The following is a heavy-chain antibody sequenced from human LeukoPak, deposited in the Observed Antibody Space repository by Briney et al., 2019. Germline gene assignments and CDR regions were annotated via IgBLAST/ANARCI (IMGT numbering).Heavy chain of an antibody. Sequence: GGSLRLSCAASGFTFSSYDMHWVRQAPGKGLEYVSAISSNGGSTYYANSVKGRFTISRDNSKNTLYLQMGSLRAEDMAVYYCARADPYDFWSGHLFDYMDVRGKGTTVTVSS. D-gene: IGHD3-3*01. CDR3: ARADPYDFWSGHLFDYMDV. J-gene: IGHJ6*03. CDR2: ISSNGGST. CDR1: GFTFSSYD. V-gene: IGHV3-64*01.